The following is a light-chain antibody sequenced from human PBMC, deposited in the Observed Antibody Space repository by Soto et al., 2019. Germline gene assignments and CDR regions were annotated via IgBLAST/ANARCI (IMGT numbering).Light chain of an antibody. V-gene: IGLV1-44*01. Sequence: QLVLTQPPSASGTPGQRVTISCSGSSSNIGGNIVNWYQQLPGTAPKLLIFGNDQRPSWVPARFSGSKSGTSASLAISGLQSEDEANYYCAAWDDSLNGVVFGGGTKLTVL. CDR1: SSNIGGNI. CDR2: GND. J-gene: IGLJ2*01. CDR3: AAWDDSLNGVV.